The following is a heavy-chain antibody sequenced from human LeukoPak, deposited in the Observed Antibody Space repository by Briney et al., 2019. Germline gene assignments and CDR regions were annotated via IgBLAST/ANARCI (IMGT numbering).Heavy chain of an antibody. V-gene: IGHV3-64*01. CDR3: ARDSYGIVGATFFDY. D-gene: IGHD1-26*01. CDR1: GFTFSSYA. J-gene: IGHJ4*02. Sequence: GGSLRLSCAASGFTFSSYAMHWVRQAPGKGLEYVSAISSNGGSTYYANSVKGRFTISRDNSKNTLYLQMGSLRAEDMAVYYCARDSYGIVGATFFDYWGQGTLVTVSS. CDR2: ISSNGGST.